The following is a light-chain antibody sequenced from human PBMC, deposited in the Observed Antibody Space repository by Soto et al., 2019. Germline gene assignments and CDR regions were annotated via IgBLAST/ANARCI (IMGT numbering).Light chain of an antibody. V-gene: IGKV1-39*01. CDR3: QQGFNTPPT. CDR2: DAS. Sequence: DIEMTECASTMSAYVENRDTITCRASQNIERYMAWYQQKPGRAPSLIIYDASTLERGVPSRFSGSGSGTDFTLTISSLQPEDFATYYCQQGFNTPPTFGQGTKVDIK. J-gene: IGKJ1*01. CDR1: QNIERY.